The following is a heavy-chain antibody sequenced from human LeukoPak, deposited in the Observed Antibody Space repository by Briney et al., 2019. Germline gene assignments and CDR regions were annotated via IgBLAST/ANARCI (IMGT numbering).Heavy chain of an antibody. CDR2: ISASGGST. CDR1: GFTFSSYS. CDR3: AKQSAGSAAWYSLHYDF. D-gene: IGHD6-13*01. Sequence: GGSLRLSCAASGFTFSSYSMNWVRQVPGKGLEWVSGISASGGSTNYADSVRGRFTISRDNSKDTLYLQMNGLRAEDTAVYFCAKQSAGSAAWYSLHYDFWGQGTLVTVSS. V-gene: IGHV3-23*01. J-gene: IGHJ4*02.